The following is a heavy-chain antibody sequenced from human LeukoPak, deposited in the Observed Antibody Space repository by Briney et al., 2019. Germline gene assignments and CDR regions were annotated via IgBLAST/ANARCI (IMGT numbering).Heavy chain of an antibody. CDR3: AGNGGITGPHDY. CDR2: IYNSGST. Sequence: SETLSLTCTVSGGSISSSSYYWGWIRQPPGKGLEWIGSIYNSGSTCYNPSLKSRVTISVDTSKNQFSLKLSSVTAADTAVYYCAGNGGITGPHDYWGQGTLVTVSS. J-gene: IGHJ4*02. V-gene: IGHV4-39*01. D-gene: IGHD1-14*01. CDR1: GGSISSSSYY.